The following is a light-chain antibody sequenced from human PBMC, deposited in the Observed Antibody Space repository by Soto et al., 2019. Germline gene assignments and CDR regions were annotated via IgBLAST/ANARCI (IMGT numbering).Light chain of an antibody. CDR2: VAS. Sequence: EIVMTQSPASLSVSTGETATLSCRASQSIRNSIAWDQQKPGQAPSLVIYVASTRATGIPARFSGSGSGTEFTRTISSLQYEDSSLYYCQQYNNWPPRTFGHGTKLEIK. CDR3: QQYNNWPPRT. J-gene: IGKJ2*01. CDR1: QSIRNS. V-gene: IGKV3-15*01.